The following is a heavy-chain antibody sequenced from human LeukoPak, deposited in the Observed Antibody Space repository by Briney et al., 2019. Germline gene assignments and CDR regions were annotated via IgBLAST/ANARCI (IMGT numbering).Heavy chain of an antibody. CDR1: GFTFSSYA. D-gene: IGHD1-7*01. J-gene: IGHJ6*03. CDR3: ARDGTPFYYYMDV. CDR2: ISYDGSNK. V-gene: IGHV3-30-3*01. Sequence: GGSLRLSCAASGFTFSSYAMHWVRQAPGKGLEWVAVISYDGSNKYYADSVKDRFTISRDNSKNTLYLQMNSLRAEDTAVYYCARDGTPFYYYMDVWGKGTTVTVSS.